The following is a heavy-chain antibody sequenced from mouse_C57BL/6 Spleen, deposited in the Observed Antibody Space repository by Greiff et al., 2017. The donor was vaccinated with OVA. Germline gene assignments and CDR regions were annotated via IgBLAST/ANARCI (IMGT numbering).Heavy chain of an antibody. CDR1: GFTFSSYA. CDR2: ISAGGSYT. CDR3: ARDDGAYYGSSCDYAMDY. Sequence: EVMLVESGGGLVKPGGSLKLSCAASGFTFSSYAMSWVRQTPEKRLEWVATISAGGSYTYYPDNVKGRFTITRDNAKNNLYMQKSHMKSEDTALYYCARDDGAYYGSSCDYAMDYWGQGTSVTVSS. J-gene: IGHJ4*01. V-gene: IGHV5-4*01. D-gene: IGHD1-1*01.